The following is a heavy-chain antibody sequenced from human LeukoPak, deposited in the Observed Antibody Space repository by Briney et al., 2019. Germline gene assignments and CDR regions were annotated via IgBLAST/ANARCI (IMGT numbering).Heavy chain of an antibody. D-gene: IGHD2-15*01. J-gene: IGHJ6*04. CDR2: IIPIFGTA. Sequence: SVKVSYKASGGTFSSYAISWVRQAPGQGLEWMGGIIPIFGTANYAQKFQGRVTITADESTSTAYMELSSLRSEDTAVYYCARSHSRVAATSGPRYYYYGMDVWGKGTTVTVSS. CDR1: GGTFSSYA. CDR3: ARSHSRVAATSGPRYYYYGMDV. V-gene: IGHV1-69*13.